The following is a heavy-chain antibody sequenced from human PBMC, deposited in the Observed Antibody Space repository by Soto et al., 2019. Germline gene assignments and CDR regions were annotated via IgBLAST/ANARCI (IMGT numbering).Heavy chain of an antibody. CDR2: IYHSGST. V-gene: IGHV4-30-2*01. CDR1: GGSISSGGYS. D-gene: IGHD4-17*01. CDR3: ASLNYGDYDRFDY. J-gene: IGHJ4*02. Sequence: SETLSLTCAVSGGSISSGGYSWSWIRQPPGKGLEWIGYIYHSGSTYYNPSLKSRVTISVDRSKNQFSLKLGSVTAADTAVYYCASLNYGDYDRFDYWGQGTLVTVSS.